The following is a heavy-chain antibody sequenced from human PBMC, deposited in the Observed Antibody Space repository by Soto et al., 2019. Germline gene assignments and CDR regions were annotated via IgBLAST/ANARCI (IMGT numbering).Heavy chain of an antibody. CDR3: ASDWGSGSDWYFDL. Sequence: QVQLQESGPGLVKPSQTLSLTCTVSGGSISSGDYYWRWLRQPPGKGLEWIGYIYYSGSTYYNPSLRSRFTISVDTSKNQFSLKLRSVTAADTAVYYCASDWGSGSDWYFDLWGRGTLVTVSS. J-gene: IGHJ2*01. V-gene: IGHV4-30-4*01. CDR2: IYYSGST. D-gene: IGHD3-16*01. CDR1: GGSISSGDYY.